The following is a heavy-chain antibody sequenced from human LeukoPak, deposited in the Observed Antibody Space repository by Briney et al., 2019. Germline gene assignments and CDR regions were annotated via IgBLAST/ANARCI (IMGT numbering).Heavy chain of an antibody. V-gene: IGHV3-53*01. CDR3: AREGNFGVVTARFDY. CDR1: GFTVSSNY. Sequence: PGGSLRLSCAASGFTVSSNYMSWVRQAPGKGLEWVSVIYSGGSTYYADSVKGRFTISRDNSKNTLYLQMNSLRAEDTAVYYCAREGNFGVVTARFDYWGQGTLVTVSS. CDR2: IYSGGST. D-gene: IGHD3-3*01. J-gene: IGHJ4*02.